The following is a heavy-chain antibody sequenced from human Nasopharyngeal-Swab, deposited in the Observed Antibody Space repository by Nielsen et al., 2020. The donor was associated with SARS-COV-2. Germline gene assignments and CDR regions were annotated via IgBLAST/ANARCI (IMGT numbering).Heavy chain of an antibody. Sequence: GESLKISCAASGFTFSSYGMHWVRQAPGKGLEWVAVISYDGSNKYYADSVKGRFTISRDNSKNTLYLQMNSLRAEDTAVYYCAKDPGGPYYYYDMDVWGQGTTVTVSS. CDR3: AKDPGGPYYYYDMDV. J-gene: IGHJ6*02. CDR2: ISYDGSNK. V-gene: IGHV3-30*18. D-gene: IGHD3-10*01. CDR1: GFTFSSYG.